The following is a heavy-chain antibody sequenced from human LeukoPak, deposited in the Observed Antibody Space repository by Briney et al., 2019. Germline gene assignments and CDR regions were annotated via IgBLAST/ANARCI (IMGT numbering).Heavy chain of an antibody. V-gene: IGHV4-39*01. Sequence: PSETLSLTCTVSGGSISSSSFYWGWIRQPPGKGLEWIGTISYSGTTYYNPSLKSRMTMSVGPSKNQFSLKLSSVTAADTGVYYCARVTLDYWGQGTLVTVSS. CDR3: ARVTLDY. CDR2: ISYSGTT. J-gene: IGHJ4*02. CDR1: GGSISSSSFY.